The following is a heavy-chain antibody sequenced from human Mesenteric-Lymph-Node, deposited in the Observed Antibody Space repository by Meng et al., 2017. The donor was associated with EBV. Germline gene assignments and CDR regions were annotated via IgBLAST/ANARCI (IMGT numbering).Heavy chain of an antibody. CDR2: IYHSGST. D-gene: IGHD2-21*02. Sequence: GQLQEAGPGLVKPSGTLSLTCAVSGGSLSSRNWWSWVRQPPGKGLEWIGEIYHSGSTNYNPSLKSRVTISVAESKNQFSLRLSSVTAADTAVYYCARVGAYCGGDCYHPRWGQGTLVTVSS. CDR3: ARVGAYCGGDCYHPR. J-gene: IGHJ4*02. V-gene: IGHV4-4*02. CDR1: GGSLSSRNW.